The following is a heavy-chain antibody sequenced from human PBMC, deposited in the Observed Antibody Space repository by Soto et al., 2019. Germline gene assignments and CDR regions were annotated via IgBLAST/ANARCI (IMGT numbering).Heavy chain of an antibody. CDR3: AKDTDGSFDY. J-gene: IGHJ4*02. Sequence: GGSLRLSCAASGFTFDDYTMHWVRQAPGKGLEWVSLISWDGGSTYYADSVKGRFTISRDNSKNSLYLQMNSLRTEDTALYYCAKDTDGSFDYWGQGTLVTVSS. CDR2: ISWDGGST. CDR1: GFTFDDYT. D-gene: IGHD3-10*01. V-gene: IGHV3-43*01.